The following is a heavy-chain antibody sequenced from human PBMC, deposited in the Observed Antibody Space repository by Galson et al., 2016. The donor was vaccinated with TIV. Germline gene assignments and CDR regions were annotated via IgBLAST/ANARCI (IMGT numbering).Heavy chain of an antibody. D-gene: IGHD3-10*01. Sequence: SCKASGYTFTGNYMHWVRQAPGQGLEWMGWINPKSGDTSYAQKFQDWVNMTRDMSISTVYMERSSLKASDTAIYYCAREAVLTSGAFGIWGQGTMVAVSS. CDR2: INPKSGDT. V-gene: IGHV1-2*04. CDR1: GYTFTGNY. J-gene: IGHJ3*02. CDR3: AREAVLTSGAFGI.